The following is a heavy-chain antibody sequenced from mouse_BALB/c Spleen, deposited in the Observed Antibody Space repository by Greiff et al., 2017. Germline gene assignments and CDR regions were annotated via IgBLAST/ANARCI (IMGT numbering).Heavy chain of an antibody. D-gene: IGHD1-1*01. V-gene: IGHV5-6-5*01. CDR2: ISSGGST. J-gene: IGHJ3*01. CDR1: GFTFSSYA. Sequence: EVQLVESGGGLVKPGGSLKLSCAASGFTFSSYAMSWVRQTPEKRLEWVASISSGGSTYYPDSVKGRFTISRDNARNILYLQMSSLRSDDTAMYYCAPDYYGSSYWFAYWGQGTLVTVSA. CDR3: APDYYGSSYWFAY.